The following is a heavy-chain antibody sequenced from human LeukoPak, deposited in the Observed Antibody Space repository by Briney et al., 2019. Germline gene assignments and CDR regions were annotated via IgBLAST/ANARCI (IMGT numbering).Heavy chain of an antibody. CDR2: ISGSGGST. Sequence: GGSLRLSCAASGFTFSSYAMSWVRQAPGKGLEWVSAISGSGGSTYYADSVKGRFTISRDNSKNTLYLQMNGLRAEDTAVYYCAKDRKVLRYFDWSLHYYYGMDVWGQGTTVTVSS. V-gene: IGHV3-23*01. J-gene: IGHJ6*02. D-gene: IGHD3-9*01. CDR1: GFTFSSYA. CDR3: AKDRKVLRYFDWSLHYYYGMDV.